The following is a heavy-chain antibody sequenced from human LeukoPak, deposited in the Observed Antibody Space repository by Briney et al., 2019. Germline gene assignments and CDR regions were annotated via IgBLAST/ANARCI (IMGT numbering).Heavy chain of an antibody. J-gene: IGHJ4*02. Sequence: PGGSLRLSCAASGFTIGSYAMSWVRQAPGKGLEWVSTISTRGGTYYADSVKGRFTISRDNSKNTLYLQMSSLRAEDTAVYYCAKGGYSGTHYLDYWDQGTLLTVSS. CDR3: AKGGYSGTHYLDY. D-gene: IGHD1-26*01. CDR2: ISTRGGT. V-gene: IGHV3-23*01. CDR1: GFTIGSYA.